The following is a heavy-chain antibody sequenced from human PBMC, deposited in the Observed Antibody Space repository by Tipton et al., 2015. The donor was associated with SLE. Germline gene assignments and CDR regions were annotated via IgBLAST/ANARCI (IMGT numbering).Heavy chain of an antibody. V-gene: IGHV3-23*01. J-gene: IGHJ4*02. CDR1: GFTFSSYG. Sequence: SLRLSCAASGFTFSSYGMHWVRQAPGKGLEWVSAISGSGGSTYYADSVKGRFTISRDNSKNTLYLQMNSLRAEDTAVYYCAKSPLAAAYYFDYWGQGTLVTVSS. CDR2: ISGSGGST. D-gene: IGHD6-13*01. CDR3: AKSPLAAAYYFDY.